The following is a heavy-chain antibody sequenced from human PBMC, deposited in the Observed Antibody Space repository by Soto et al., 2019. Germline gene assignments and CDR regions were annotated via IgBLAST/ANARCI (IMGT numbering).Heavy chain of an antibody. CDR2: ISYDGSNK. CDR1: GFTFSSYA. V-gene: IGHV3-30-3*01. CDR3: ASGDYGFY. Sequence: QVQLVESGGGVVQPGRSLRLSCAASGFTFSSYAMHWVRQAPGKGLEWVAVISYDGSNKYYADSVKGRFTISRDNSKNTLYLQMNSLRAEDTAVYYCASGDYGFYWGQGTLVTVSS. D-gene: IGHD4-17*01. J-gene: IGHJ4*02.